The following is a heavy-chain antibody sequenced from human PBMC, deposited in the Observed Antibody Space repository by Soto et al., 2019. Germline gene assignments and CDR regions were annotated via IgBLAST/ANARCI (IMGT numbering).Heavy chain of an antibody. CDR3: ARGSPARTGDAYDI. CDR1: GFTFSSYG. V-gene: IGHV3-30*03. J-gene: IGHJ3*02. Sequence: LRLSCAASGFTFSSYGMHWVRQAPGKGLEWVAVISYDGSNRYYADSVKGRFTISRDNSKNSLYLQMNSLRAEDTALYHCARGSPARTGDAYDIWGQGTMVTVSS. CDR2: ISYDGSNR.